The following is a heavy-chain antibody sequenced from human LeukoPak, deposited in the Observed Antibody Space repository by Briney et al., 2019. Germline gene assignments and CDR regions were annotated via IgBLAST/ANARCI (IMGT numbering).Heavy chain of an antibody. Sequence: GRSLRLSCAASGFTFSSYGMHWVRQAPGKGLEWVAVISYDGSNKYYADSVKGRFTISRDNSKNTLYLQMNSLRAEDTAVYYCARGDYDYVWGSYRYSYWGQGTLVTVSS. CDR2: ISYDGSNK. V-gene: IGHV3-30*03. CDR1: GFTFSSYG. CDR3: ARGDYDYVWGSYRYSY. J-gene: IGHJ4*02. D-gene: IGHD3-16*02.